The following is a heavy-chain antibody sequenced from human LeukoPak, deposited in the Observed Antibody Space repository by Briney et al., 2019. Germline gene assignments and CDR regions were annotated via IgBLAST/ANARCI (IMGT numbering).Heavy chain of an antibody. CDR3: ARGAIVVVVAAYHYNYDY. V-gene: IGHV1-69*05. CDR1: GGTFSSYA. J-gene: IGHJ4*02. CDR2: IIPIFGTA. Sequence: SSVKVSCKASGGTFSSYAISWVRQAPGQGLEWMGRIIPIFGTANYAQKFQGRVTITTDESTSTAYMELSSLRSEDTAVYYCARGAIVVVVAAYHYNYDYWGQGTLVTVSS. D-gene: IGHD2-15*01.